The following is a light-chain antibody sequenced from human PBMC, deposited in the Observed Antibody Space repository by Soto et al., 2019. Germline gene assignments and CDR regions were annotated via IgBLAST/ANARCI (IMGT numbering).Light chain of an antibody. Sequence: EIVLTQSPAILSMSPGARATLSCRASQSVSSSFAWYQQKPGQAPMLLIYDASNRSTGVPARFSGSGSGTDFTLTISSLEPEDCAVYYCQQGRYWPVTFGRGTKVEIK. CDR2: DAS. CDR1: QSVSSS. J-gene: IGKJ1*01. V-gene: IGKV3-11*01. CDR3: QQGRYWPVT.